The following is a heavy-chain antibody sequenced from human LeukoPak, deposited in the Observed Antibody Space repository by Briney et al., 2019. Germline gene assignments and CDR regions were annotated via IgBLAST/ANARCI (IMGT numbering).Heavy chain of an antibody. V-gene: IGHV4-59*08. J-gene: IGHJ4*02. D-gene: IGHD5-24*01. Sequence: PSETLSLTCTVSGGSISSYYWSWIRQPPGKGLKWIGYIYYSGSTNYNPSLKSRVTISVDTSKNQFSLKLSSVTAADTAVYYCARCLGDGYNYYFDYWGQGTLVTVSS. CDR1: GGSISSYY. CDR2: IYYSGST. CDR3: ARCLGDGYNYYFDY.